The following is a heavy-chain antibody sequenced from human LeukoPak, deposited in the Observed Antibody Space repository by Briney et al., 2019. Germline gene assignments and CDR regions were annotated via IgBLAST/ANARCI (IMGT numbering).Heavy chain of an antibody. CDR2: ISWNGGNK. Sequence: GGSLRLTCAGSGFTFDDYAMHWVGQAPGKGLERVAGISWNGGNKGYADSVKGRFTISRDNAKNSLSLQMNSLRAEDTALYYCAKASTYDILTGHFDYRGQGTLVTVSS. V-gene: IGHV3-9*01. CDR1: GFTFDDYA. J-gene: IGHJ4*02. D-gene: IGHD3-9*01. CDR3: AKASTYDILTGHFDY.